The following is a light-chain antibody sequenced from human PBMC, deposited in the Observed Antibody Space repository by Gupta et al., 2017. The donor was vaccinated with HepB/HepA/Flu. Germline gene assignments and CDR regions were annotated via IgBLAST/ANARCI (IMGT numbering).Light chain of an antibody. CDR1: NSDVGGYNY. J-gene: IGLJ3*02. V-gene: IGLV2-14*03. CDR2: DVS. Sequence: QSALTQPASVSRSPGPSITISSSETNSDVGGYNYVAWYQQHPGKAPKLMIYDVSNRPSGVSNRFAGSKSGNTASLTGSGLQAEDEADYYCSSFSTSITRVFGGGTKLTVL. CDR3: SSFSTSITRV.